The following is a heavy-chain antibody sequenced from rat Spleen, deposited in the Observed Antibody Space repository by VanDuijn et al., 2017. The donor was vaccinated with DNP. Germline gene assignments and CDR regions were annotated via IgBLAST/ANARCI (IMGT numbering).Heavy chain of an antibody. V-gene: IGHV5-7*01. CDR1: GFTFRDHN. J-gene: IGHJ2*01. CDR2: ISYDGSST. Sequence: EVQLVESGGGLVQPGRSLKLSCAASGFTFRDHNMAWVRQAPKKGLEWVATISYDGSSTYYRDSVKGRFIISRDNAKTTLYLQMDSLRSEDTATYYCAGRPPPTRGPFDYWGRGVTVTVSS. CDR3: AGRPPPTRGPFDY. D-gene: IGHD1-4*01.